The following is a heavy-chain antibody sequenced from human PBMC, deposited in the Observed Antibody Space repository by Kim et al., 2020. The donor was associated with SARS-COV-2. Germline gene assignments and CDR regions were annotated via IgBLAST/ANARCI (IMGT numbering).Heavy chain of an antibody. CDR3: ARVNPSFGELFSPGDYGMDV. D-gene: IGHD3-10*01. CDR2: IYYSGST. V-gene: IGHV4-59*01. J-gene: IGHJ6*02. Sequence: SETLSLTCTVSGGSISSYYWSWIRQPPGKGLEWIGYIYYSGSTNYNPSLKSRVTISVDTSKNQFSLKLSSVTAADTAVYYCARVNPSFGELFSPGDYGMDVWGQGTTVTVSS. CDR1: GGSISSYY.